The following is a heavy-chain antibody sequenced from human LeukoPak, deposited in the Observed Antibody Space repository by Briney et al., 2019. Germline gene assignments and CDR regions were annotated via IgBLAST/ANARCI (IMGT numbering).Heavy chain of an antibody. Sequence: PGGSLRLSCAGSGFIFNNYAMHWVRQPPGKGLEWVSGISWNSGSIDYADSVKGRFTISRDNAKNSLYLQMNSLRVEDAAVYYCAREIEYSGDYFDYWGQGTLVTVSS. CDR3: AREIEYSGDYFDY. CDR1: GFIFNNYA. J-gene: IGHJ4*02. V-gene: IGHV3-9*01. CDR2: ISWNSGSI. D-gene: IGHD6-6*01.